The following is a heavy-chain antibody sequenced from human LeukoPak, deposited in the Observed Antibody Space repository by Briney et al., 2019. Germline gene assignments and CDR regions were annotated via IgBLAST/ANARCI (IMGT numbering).Heavy chain of an antibody. V-gene: IGHV3-7*01. Sequence: GGSLRLSCEASGFILKNHWMTWVRQAPGKGLEWVANIDPHGSETQYVGSVKGRFTTSRDNAKNSLYVQMNSLRAEDTAIYYCARIWYFGDNNWRYFDYWGQGTLVTVAS. CDR2: IDPHGSET. J-gene: IGHJ4*03. CDR1: GFILKNHW. D-gene: IGHD1-1*01. CDR3: ARIWYFGDNNWRYFDY.